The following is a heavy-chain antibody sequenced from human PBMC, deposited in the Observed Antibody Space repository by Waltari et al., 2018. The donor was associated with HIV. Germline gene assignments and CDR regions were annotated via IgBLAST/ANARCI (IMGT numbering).Heavy chain of an antibody. CDR1: GFSVGRYG. J-gene: IGHJ4*02. CDR2: IWHDGSKK. V-gene: IGHV3-33*01. D-gene: IGHD6-19*01. Sequence: QVQLVESGGGVVRPGRSLRLSCAASGFSVGRYGRPWVRQAPGKGLEWVAVIWHDGSKKYYAGSVKGRFTVSRDTSKNTLYLEMNRLRAEDTAVYHCARDPGTLLIAVAGAFDYWGPGIPVTVSS. CDR3: ARDPGTLLIAVAGAFDY.